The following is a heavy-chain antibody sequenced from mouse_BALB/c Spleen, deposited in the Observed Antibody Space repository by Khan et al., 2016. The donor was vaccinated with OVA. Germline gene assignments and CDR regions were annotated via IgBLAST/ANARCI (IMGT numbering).Heavy chain of an antibody. D-gene: IGHD2-14*01. CDR1: GYTFTSYV. J-gene: IGHJ2*01. CDR3: ARPGNRYERIFDY. Sequence: EVKLMESGPELVKPGASVKMSCKASGYTFTSYVMHWVKQKPGQGLEWIGYINPYNDGTKYNEKFKGKVTLTSDKSSSTAYMELSSLTSEDSAVYYCARPGNRYERIFDYWGQGTTLTVSS. CDR2: INPYNDGT. V-gene: IGHV1S136*01.